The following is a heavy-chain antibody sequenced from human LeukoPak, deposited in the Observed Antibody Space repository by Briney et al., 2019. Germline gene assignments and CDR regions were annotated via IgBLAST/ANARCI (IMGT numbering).Heavy chain of an antibody. CDR3: ARDPYCSGGSCYSGY. CDR1: GGSINNYY. Sequence: SETLSLTCTVSGGSINNYYWSWIRQPAGKGLEWIGLIYSSGSTSYNPSLKSRVTMSVDTSKKQFSLRLSSVTAADTAVYYCARDPYCSGGSCYSGYWGQGTLVTVSS. CDR2: IYSSGST. D-gene: IGHD2-15*01. V-gene: IGHV4-4*07. J-gene: IGHJ4*02.